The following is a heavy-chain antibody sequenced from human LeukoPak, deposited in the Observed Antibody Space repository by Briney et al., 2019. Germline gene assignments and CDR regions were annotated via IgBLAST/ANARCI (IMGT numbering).Heavy chain of an antibody. V-gene: IGHV4-59*11. CDR1: GGSLSSHY. D-gene: IGHD6-13*01. J-gene: IGHJ4*02. CDR2: IYYTGAT. Sequence: PSETLSLTCAVSGGSLSSHYWTWIRQPPGKGLEWIGYIYYTGATNYSPSLKSRVTISVDTSKNQFSLKLSSVTAADTAVYYCARGVFIAASQYGYWGQGTLVTVSS. CDR3: ARGVFIAASQYGY.